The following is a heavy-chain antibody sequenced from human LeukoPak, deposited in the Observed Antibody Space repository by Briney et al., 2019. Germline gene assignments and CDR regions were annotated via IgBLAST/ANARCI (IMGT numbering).Heavy chain of an antibody. Sequence: ASVKVSCKASGYTFTGYYMHWLRQAPGQGLEWMGWINPNSGGTNYAQNLQGRVTMTTDTSTRTAYMELRSLRSDDTALYYCARGYTATGNWYFDVWGRGTLVSVSS. CDR2: INPNSGGT. CDR1: GYTFTGYY. V-gene: IGHV1-2*02. J-gene: IGHJ2*01. CDR3: ARGYTATGNWYFDV. D-gene: IGHD4-17*01.